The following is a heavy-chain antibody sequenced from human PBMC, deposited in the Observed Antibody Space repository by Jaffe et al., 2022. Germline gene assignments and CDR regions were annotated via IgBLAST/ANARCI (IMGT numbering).Heavy chain of an antibody. Sequence: QVQLVESGGGVVQPGGSLRLSCAASGFTFSSYGMHWVRQAPGKGLEWVAFIRYDGSNKYYADSVKGRFTISRDNSKNTLYLQMNSLRAEDTAVYYCAKDSWWEPRVTLYYYYYMDVWGKGTTVTVSS. J-gene: IGHJ6*03. V-gene: IGHV3-30*02. CDR1: GFTFSSYG. CDR2: IRYDGSNK. CDR3: AKDSWWEPRVTLYYYYYMDV. D-gene: IGHD1-26*01.